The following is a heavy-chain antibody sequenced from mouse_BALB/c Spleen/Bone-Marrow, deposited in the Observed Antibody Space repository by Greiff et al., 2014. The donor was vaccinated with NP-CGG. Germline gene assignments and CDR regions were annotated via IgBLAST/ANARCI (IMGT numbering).Heavy chain of an antibody. Sequence: VQLKESGPELVKPGASVKVSCKASGYAFTSYNMYWVKQSHGKSLEWIGYIDTYNGGTYYNQKFKGKATLTVDKSSSTAYMHLNSLTSEDSALYYCARYFDYDYFDYWGQGTTLTDSS. CDR1: GYAFTSYN. J-gene: IGHJ2*01. V-gene: IGHV1S135*01. D-gene: IGHD2-4*01. CDR2: IDTYNGGT. CDR3: ARYFDYDYFDY.